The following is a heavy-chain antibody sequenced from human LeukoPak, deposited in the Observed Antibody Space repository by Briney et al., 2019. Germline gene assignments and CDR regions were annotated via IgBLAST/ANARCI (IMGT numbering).Heavy chain of an antibody. CDR3: ARVGYSRDFDY. CDR2: IYYSGST. Sequence: PSETLSLTCTVSGGSISSYYWSWIRQPPGKGLERIGYIYYSGSTNYNPSLKSRVTISVDTSKNQFSLKLSSVTAADTAVYYCARVGYSRDFDYWGQGTLVTVSS. J-gene: IGHJ4*02. V-gene: IGHV4-59*01. D-gene: IGHD4-11*01. CDR1: GGSISSYY.